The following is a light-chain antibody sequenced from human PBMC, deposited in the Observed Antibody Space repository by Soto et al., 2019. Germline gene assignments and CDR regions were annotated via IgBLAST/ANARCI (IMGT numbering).Light chain of an antibody. Sequence: QSVLTQPASVSGSPGQSITISCTGTSRDVGSYNLVSWYQQHPGKAPKLIIYEDSKRPSGVSNRFSGSKSGNTASLTISGLQTEDEADYYCCSYADSSTYVFGTGTKVTVL. J-gene: IGLJ1*01. CDR1: SRDVGSYNL. CDR2: EDS. CDR3: CSYADSSTYV. V-gene: IGLV2-23*01.